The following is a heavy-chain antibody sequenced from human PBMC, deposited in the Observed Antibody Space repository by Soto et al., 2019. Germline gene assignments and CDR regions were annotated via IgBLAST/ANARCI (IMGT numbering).Heavy chain of an antibody. J-gene: IGHJ6*02. CDR2: IYYSGST. D-gene: IGHD4-17*01. CDR1: GCSISSGGYY. CDR3: ARGRSTVTYYYYYGMDV. V-gene: IGHV4-31*03. Sequence: PSETLSLTCTVSGCSISSGGYYWSWIRQHPGKGLEWIGYIYYSGSTYYNPSLKSRVTISVDTSKNQFSLKLSSVTAADTAVYYCARGRSTVTYYYYYGMDVWGQGTTVTVSS.